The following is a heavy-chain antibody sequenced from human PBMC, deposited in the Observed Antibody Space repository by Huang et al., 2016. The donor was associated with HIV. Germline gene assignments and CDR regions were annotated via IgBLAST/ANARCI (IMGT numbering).Heavy chain of an antibody. D-gene: IGHD6-13*01. CDR1: GGSVSGHY. J-gene: IGHJ2*01. V-gene: IGHV4-34*01. Sequence: QVQLQQWGAGLLKPSETLSLTCAVYGGSVSGHYWSWIRQPPGKGLEWIAEINANGYTNYNPSLKSRVTISVHTSRNQFSLKLNSVTAADAAVYYCARASWYEPRSWYFGLWGRGTLVTVSS. CDR3: ARASWYEPRSWYFGL. CDR2: INANGYT.